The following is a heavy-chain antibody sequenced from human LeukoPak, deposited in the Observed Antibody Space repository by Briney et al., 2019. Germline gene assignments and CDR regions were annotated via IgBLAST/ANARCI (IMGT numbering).Heavy chain of an antibody. J-gene: IGHJ6*03. V-gene: IGHV3-53*01. CDR3: ARVRPHPLIDV. CDR2: IYTGGST. CDR1: GVSFSSYY. Sequence: GSLSLSCAASGVSFSSYYMSWIRQPPGKGLEWVGVIYTGGSTYYAHSVKGRFTISIDNSKNQLYLQMNTLTAEDTAVYYCARVRPHPLIDVWRKGTTVTVSS. D-gene: IGHD6-6*01.